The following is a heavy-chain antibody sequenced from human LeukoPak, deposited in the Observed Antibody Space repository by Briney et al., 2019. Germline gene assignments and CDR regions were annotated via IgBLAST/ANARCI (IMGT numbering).Heavy chain of an antibody. V-gene: IGHV3-64D*09. CDR2: ISSNGGSS. CDR1: GFTFSAYA. D-gene: IGHD1-1*01. J-gene: IGHJ4*02. Sequence: PGGSLRLSCSASGFTFSAYAMYWVRQAPGKGLEYVSGISSNGGSSFYADSVKGRFTISSDNSKNTLYLQMSSLRAEDTAVYYCVKITSVTGGDCWGQGTRLTVSS. CDR3: VKITSVTGGDC.